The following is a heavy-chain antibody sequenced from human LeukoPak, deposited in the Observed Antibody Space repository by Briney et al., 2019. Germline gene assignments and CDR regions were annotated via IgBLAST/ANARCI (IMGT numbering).Heavy chain of an antibody. CDR3: TRNIGLNDY. CDR2: IRSKAYGGTT. D-gene: IGHD5-12*01. V-gene: IGHV3-49*04. CDR1: GFTFGDYA. Sequence: PGGSLRLSCTASGFTFGDYAMSWVRQAPGKGLEWVGFIRSKAYGGTTECAASVKGRFTISRDDSKSIAYLQMNSLKTEDTAVYYCTRNIGLNDYWGQGTLVTVSS. J-gene: IGHJ4*02.